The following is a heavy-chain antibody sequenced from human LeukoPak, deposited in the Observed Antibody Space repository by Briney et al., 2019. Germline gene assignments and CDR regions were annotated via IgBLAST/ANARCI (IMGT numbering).Heavy chain of an antibody. Sequence: PGESLRLSCAASGFTFSSYAMHWVRQAPGKGLEWVAVISYDGSNKYYADSVKGRFTISRDNSKNTLYLQMNSLRAEDTAVYYCASSTGSSWYPIFDCWGQGTLVTVSS. CDR2: ISYDGSNK. V-gene: IGHV3-30*01. CDR1: GFTFSSYA. J-gene: IGHJ4*02. CDR3: ASSTGSSWYPIFDC. D-gene: IGHD6-13*01.